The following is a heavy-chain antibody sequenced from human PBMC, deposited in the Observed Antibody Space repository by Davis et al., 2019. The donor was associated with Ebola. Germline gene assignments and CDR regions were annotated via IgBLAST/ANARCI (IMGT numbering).Heavy chain of an antibody. Sequence: GGSLRLSCAASGFTFSGSAMHWVRQASGKGLEWVGRIRSKANSYATAYAASVKGRFTISRDDSKNTAYLQMNSLRDEDTAVYYCARGRPSTVTKGFYFDYWGQGTLVTVSS. D-gene: IGHD4-17*01. CDR1: GFTFSGSA. CDR3: ARGRPSTVTKGFYFDY. CDR2: IRSKANSYAT. V-gene: IGHV3-73*01. J-gene: IGHJ4*02.